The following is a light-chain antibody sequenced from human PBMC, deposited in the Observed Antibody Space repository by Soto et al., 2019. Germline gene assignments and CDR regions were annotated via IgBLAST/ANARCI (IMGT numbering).Light chain of an antibody. CDR2: DIN. CDR1: SSEVGNYIF. Sequence: QSALTQPASVSGSPGQSITISCTGTSSEVGNYIFVSWYRQHPGKAPKLMIYDINNRPSGVSNRFSGSKSGNTASLTISGLQAEDEADYYCVSYTTSASYVFGTGTNLTVL. CDR3: VSYTTSASYV. J-gene: IGLJ1*01. V-gene: IGLV2-14*01.